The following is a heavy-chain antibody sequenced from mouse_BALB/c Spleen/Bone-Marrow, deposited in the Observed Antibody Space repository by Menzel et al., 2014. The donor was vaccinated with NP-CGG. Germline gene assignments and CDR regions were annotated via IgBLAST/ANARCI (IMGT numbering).Heavy chain of an antibody. V-gene: IGHV1-69*02. Sequence: QVQLKESGAELVRPGASVKLSCKASGYTFTSYWINWVKQRPGQGLEWIGNIYPSDSYTNYNQKFKVKATLTVDKSSSTAYMQLSSPTSEDSAVYYCTRGYYGSSYDYWGQGTTLTVSS. J-gene: IGHJ2*01. CDR1: GYTFTSYW. CDR2: IYPSDSYT. D-gene: IGHD1-1*01. CDR3: TRGYYGSSYDY.